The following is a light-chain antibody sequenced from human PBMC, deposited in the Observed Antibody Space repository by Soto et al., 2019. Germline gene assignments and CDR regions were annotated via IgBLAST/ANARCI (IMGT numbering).Light chain of an antibody. V-gene: IGKV3-20*01. Sequence: EIVLTQSPGTLSLSPGERATLSCRASQGVSSRYLAWYQQKPGQAPRLLIFGASSRATGIPDRFSGSGSGTDFTLTISRLEPEDLAVYFCQQYGSSPRTFGQGTKVEIK. CDR1: QGVSSRY. CDR3: QQYGSSPRT. CDR2: GAS. J-gene: IGKJ1*01.